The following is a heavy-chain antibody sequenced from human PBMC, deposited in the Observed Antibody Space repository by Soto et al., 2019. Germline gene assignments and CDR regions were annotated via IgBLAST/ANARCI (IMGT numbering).Heavy chain of an antibody. J-gene: IGHJ6*03. D-gene: IGHD6-19*01. CDR3: ARGAGLSQYNYYINV. CDR1: GFTFSSYG. V-gene: IGHV3-33*01. CDR2: ISFDGSNR. Sequence: QVQLVESGGGVVQPGRSLRLSCAASGFTFSSYGMHWVRQAPGKGLEWVAIISFDGSNRYYADSVKGRFTISRDSYKNTMYLQVNSLRAEDTAVYYCARGAGLSQYNYYINVWGKGTTVTVSS.